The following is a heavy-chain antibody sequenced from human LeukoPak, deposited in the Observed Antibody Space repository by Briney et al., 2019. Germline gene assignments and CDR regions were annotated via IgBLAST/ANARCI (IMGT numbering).Heavy chain of an antibody. Sequence: GGSLRLSCAASGFNFNTYSMNWVRQAPGKGLEWVSSISISSSHIYYTDSLKGRFTIARDNAKKSLYLQMDSLRAEDTAVYYCARSSPEAIDIWGQGTMVTVSS. CDR3: ARSSPEAIDI. J-gene: IGHJ3*02. CDR2: ISISSSHI. CDR1: GFNFNTYS. V-gene: IGHV3-21*01.